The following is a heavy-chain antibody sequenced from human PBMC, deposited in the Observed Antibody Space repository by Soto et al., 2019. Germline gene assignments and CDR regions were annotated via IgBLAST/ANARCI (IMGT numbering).Heavy chain of an antibody. CDR2: IHYSGSI. J-gene: IGHJ6*02. CDR3: AREDDGGDRDYYGLDV. D-gene: IGHD2-21*02. V-gene: IGHV4-30-4*01. CDR1: GGSISTDHYH. Sequence: QVQLQESGPGLVRPSQTLSLTCTVSGGSISTDHYHWTWIRQAPGKGLEWIGYIHYSGSIQFNPSLQSVVSMSVDTSKNLFSLRLSSVTAADTAVYFCAREDDGGDRDYYGLDVWGQGTTVTVSS.